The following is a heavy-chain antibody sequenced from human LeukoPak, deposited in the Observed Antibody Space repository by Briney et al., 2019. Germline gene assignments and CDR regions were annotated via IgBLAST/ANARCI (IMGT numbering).Heavy chain of an antibody. J-gene: IGHJ4*02. D-gene: IGHD5-18*01. CDR3: ARDAAYGYDRFDY. Sequence: PGGSLRLSCAASGFTFSSYAMHWVRQAPGKGLEWVAVISYDGSNKYYADSVKGRFTISRDNAKNSLYLQMNSLRAEDTAVYYCARDAAYGYDRFDYWGQGTLVTVSS. CDR2: ISYDGSNK. V-gene: IGHV3-30*04. CDR1: GFTFSSYA.